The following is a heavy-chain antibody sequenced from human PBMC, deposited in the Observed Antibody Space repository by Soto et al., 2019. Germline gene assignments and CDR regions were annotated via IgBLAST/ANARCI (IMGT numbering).Heavy chain of an antibody. CDR3: ARDGKRQYYYYGMEV. CDR1: GGSISSSNW. Sequence: SETLSLTCAVSGGSISSSNWWSCVRQPPGKGLEWIGEIYHSGSTNYNPSLKSRVTISVDKSKNQFSLKLSSVTAADTAVYYCARDGKRQYYYYGMEVWGQGTTVTVSS. J-gene: IGHJ6*02. V-gene: IGHV4-4*02. D-gene: IGHD6-25*01. CDR2: IYHSGST.